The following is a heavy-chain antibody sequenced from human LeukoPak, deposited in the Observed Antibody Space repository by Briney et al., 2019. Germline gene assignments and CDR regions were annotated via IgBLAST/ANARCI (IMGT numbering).Heavy chain of an antibody. CDR3: ARAPLTNIAAALYYFVY. Sequence: SVKVSCKASGGTFSSYAISWVRQAPGQGLEWMGGIIPIFGTANYAQKFQGRVTITADESTSTAYMELSSLRSEDTAVYYCARAPLTNIAAALYYFVYWGQGTLVTVSS. CDR2: IIPIFGTA. V-gene: IGHV1-69*13. J-gene: IGHJ4*02. D-gene: IGHD6-13*01. CDR1: GGTFSSYA.